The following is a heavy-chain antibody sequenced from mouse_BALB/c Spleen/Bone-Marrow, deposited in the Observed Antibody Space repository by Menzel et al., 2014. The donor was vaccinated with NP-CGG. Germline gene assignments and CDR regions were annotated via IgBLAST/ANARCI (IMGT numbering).Heavy chain of an antibody. D-gene: IGHD4-1*01. Sequence: QVQLQQSGAELVRPGASVKLSCKASGYSFTSYWMNWVRQRPGQGLEWIGMIYPSDSETRLNQKFKDKATLTVDESSSTAYMQLSSPTSEDSAVYYCARRERTGMNYWGQGTTLTVSS. CDR2: IYPSDSET. CDR1: GYSFTSYW. J-gene: IGHJ2*01. CDR3: ARRERTGMNY. V-gene: IGHV1-61*01.